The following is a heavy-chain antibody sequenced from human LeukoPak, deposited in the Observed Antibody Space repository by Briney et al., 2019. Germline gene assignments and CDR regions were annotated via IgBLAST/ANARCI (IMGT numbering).Heavy chain of an antibody. J-gene: IGHJ4*02. CDR2: IYPGDSDT. CDR3: ARQLVATIGGY. CDR1: GCSFTSYW. D-gene: IGHD5-12*01. V-gene: IGHV5-51*01. Sequence: GEALQISCKGSGCSFTSYWIVWVRQMTGKLRELLGIIYPGDSDTRYSPSFQGQVTISADKSISTAYLQWSSLKASDTAMYYCARQLVATIGGYWGQGTLVTVSS.